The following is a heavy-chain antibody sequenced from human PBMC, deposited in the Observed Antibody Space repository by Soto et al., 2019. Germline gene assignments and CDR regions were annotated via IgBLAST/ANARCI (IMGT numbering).Heavy chain of an antibody. D-gene: IGHD2-21*01. V-gene: IGHV3-30*18. CDR1: GFTLSNYG. CDR2: ISYDGSAE. Sequence: PGGSLRLSCVASGFTLSNYGMHWVRQAPGKGLEWVAMISYDGSAEYYVDSVTGRFTISRDVSKNVLYLQMNSLRPEDTALYYFAKDYVPNRWCNWFDPCGQGILFTVSS. J-gene: IGHJ5*02. CDR3: AKDYVPNRWCNWFDP.